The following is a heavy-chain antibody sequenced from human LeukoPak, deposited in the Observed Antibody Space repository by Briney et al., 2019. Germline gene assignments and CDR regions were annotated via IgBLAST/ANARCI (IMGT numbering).Heavy chain of an antibody. CDR3: ARDGTMDRYSSSWYYFDY. CDR1: GGSISSGGYY. V-gene: IGHV4-31*03. D-gene: IGHD6-13*01. CDR2: IYYSGST. J-gene: IGHJ4*02. Sequence: ASQTLSLTCTVSGGSISSGGYYWSWIRQHPGKGLEWIGYIYYSGSTYYNPSLKSRVTISVDTSKNQFSLKLSSVTAADTAVYYCARDGTMDRYSSSWYYFDYWGQGTLVTVSS.